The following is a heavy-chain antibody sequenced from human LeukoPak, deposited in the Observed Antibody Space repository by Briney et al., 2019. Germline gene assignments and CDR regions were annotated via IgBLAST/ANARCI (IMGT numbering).Heavy chain of an antibody. J-gene: IGHJ4*02. D-gene: IGHD3-3*01. Sequence: SQTLSLTCAISGDSVSSNSAAWNWIRQSPSRGLEWLGRTYYRSKWYNDYAVSVKSRITINPDTSKNQFSLQLNSVTPEDTAVYYCARGLYYDFWSGSHGLNEFDYWGQGTLVTVSS. V-gene: IGHV6-1*01. CDR3: ARGLYYDFWSGSHGLNEFDY. CDR1: GDSVSSNSAA. CDR2: TYYRSKWYN.